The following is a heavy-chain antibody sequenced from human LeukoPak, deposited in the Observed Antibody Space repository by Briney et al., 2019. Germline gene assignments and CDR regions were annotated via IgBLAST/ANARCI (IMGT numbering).Heavy chain of an antibody. Sequence: PSETLSLTCIVSGGSISSSSYYWGWIRQPPGKGLEWIGSIYYSGSTYYNPSLKSRVTISVDRSKNQFSLKLASVTAADTAVYYCAGGYCSDGSCTNWFDPWGQGTLATVSS. J-gene: IGHJ5*02. CDR3: AGGYCSDGSCTNWFDP. D-gene: IGHD2-15*01. CDR2: IYYSGST. CDR1: GGSISSSSYY. V-gene: IGHV4-39*07.